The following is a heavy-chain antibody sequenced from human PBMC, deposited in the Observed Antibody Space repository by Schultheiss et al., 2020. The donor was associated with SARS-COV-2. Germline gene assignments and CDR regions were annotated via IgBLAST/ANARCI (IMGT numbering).Heavy chain of an antibody. CDR2: ISSSGSTI. V-gene: IGHV3-48*04. CDR3: ARDSLGEDV. CDR1: GFTFSSYS. J-gene: IGHJ6*02. Sequence: GESLKISCAASGFTFSSYSMNWVRQAPGKGLEWVSYISSSGSTIYYADSVKGRFTISRDNAKNSLYLQMNSLRAEDTAVYYCARDSLGEDVWGQGTTVTVSS. D-gene: IGHD3-16*01.